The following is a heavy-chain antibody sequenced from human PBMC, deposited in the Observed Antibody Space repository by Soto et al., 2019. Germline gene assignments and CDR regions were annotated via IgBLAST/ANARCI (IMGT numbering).Heavy chain of an antibody. D-gene: IGHD3-16*02. CDR3: TKSDGCGGGACYTGTYYPFDV. CDR2: ISESGHHT. J-gene: IGHJ2*01. CDR1: GFPSSTYA. Sequence: DVQLLESGGGLVEPGGSLTLSCAASGFPSSTYALNWVRQAPGKGPEWVSTISESGHHTHYADSVKGRFTISRDKSKNTLSLQMNSLRVDDTAIYYCTKSDGCGGGACYTGTYYPFDVWGRGTLVTVSS. V-gene: IGHV3-23*01.